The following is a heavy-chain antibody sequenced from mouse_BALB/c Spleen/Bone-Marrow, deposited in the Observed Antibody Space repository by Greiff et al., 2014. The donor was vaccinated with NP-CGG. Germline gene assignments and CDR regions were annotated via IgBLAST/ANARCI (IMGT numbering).Heavy chain of an antibody. Sequence: QVQLKQSGAELMKPGASVKIPCKATGYTFSSYWIEWVKQRPGHGLEWIGEILPGSGSTNYNEKFKGKATFTADTSSNTAYMQLSSLTSEDSAVYYCARDWDPFAYWGQGTLVTVSA. J-gene: IGHJ3*01. D-gene: IGHD4-1*01. CDR1: GYTFSSYW. CDR2: ILPGSGST. CDR3: ARDWDPFAY. V-gene: IGHV1-9*01.